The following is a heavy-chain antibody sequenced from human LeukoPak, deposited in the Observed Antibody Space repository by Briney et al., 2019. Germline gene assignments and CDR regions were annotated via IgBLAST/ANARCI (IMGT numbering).Heavy chain of an antibody. V-gene: IGHV1-69*05. Sequence: SVKVSCKASGGAFSSFAISWVRQAPGQGLEWMGGIVPAINTTNYAQKFQGRVTVTTDESTSTAHIELSSLKSEDKAVYYCARGGETTVIPFYFYYMDVWGKGTTVTVSS. CDR1: GGAFSSFA. CDR3: ARGGETTVIPFYFYYMDV. D-gene: IGHD4-17*01. CDR2: IVPAINTT. J-gene: IGHJ6*03.